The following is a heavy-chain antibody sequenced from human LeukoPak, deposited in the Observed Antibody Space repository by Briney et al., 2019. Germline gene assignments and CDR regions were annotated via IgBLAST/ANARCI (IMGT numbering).Heavy chain of an antibody. V-gene: IGHV4-59*01. CDR3: ARVLRSDYSNYAYYYYGMDV. CDR2: IYYGGVT. J-gene: IGHJ6*02. Sequence: SETLSLTCIVSGGSITSYYWSWLRQPPGKGLEWIGYIYYGGVTHYNPSLRSRVTISLDTSKKQVSLKLSSVTAADTAVYYCARVLRSDYSNYAYYYYGMDVWGQGTTVTVSS. D-gene: IGHD4-11*01. CDR1: GGSITSYY.